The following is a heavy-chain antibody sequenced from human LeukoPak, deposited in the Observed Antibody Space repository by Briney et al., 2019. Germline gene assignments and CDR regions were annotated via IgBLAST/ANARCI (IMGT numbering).Heavy chain of an antibody. V-gene: IGHV3-23*01. CDR2: ISGSGGST. J-gene: IGHJ6*02. Sequence: GGSLRLSCAASGFTFSSYAMSWVCQAPGKGLEWVSAISGSGGSTYYADSVKGRFTISRDNSKNTLYLQMNSLRAEDTAVYYCAKDLLEPEYYYGSGSSYYYYYGMDVWGQGTTVTVSS. D-gene: IGHD3-10*01. CDR1: GFTFSSYA. CDR3: AKDLLEPEYYYGSGSSYYYYYGMDV.